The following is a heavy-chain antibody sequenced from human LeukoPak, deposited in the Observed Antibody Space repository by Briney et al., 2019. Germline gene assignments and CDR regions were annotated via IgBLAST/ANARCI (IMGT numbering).Heavy chain of an antibody. CDR3: AKDVRDCNSTSCYWPLWFDP. V-gene: IGHV3-23*01. CDR1: GFTFSSFA. CDR2: ISGRGGNT. D-gene: IGHD2-2*01. Sequence: GGSLRLSCAASGFTFSSFAMSWVRQAPGKGLEWVSAISGRGGNTYSADSVKGRFTISRDNSKNTLYLQMTSLRAEDTALYYCAKDVRDCNSTSCYWPLWFDPWGQGTLVTVSS. J-gene: IGHJ5*02.